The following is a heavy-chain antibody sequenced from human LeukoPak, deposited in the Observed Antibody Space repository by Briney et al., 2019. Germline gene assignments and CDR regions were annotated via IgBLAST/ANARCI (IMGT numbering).Heavy chain of an antibody. Sequence: SETLSLTCAVYGGSFGGYYWSWIRQPPGKGLEWIGEINHSGNTNDNPSHKSRATISVDTSKNQFSLKLRSVTAADTAVYYCARVAAAGTDPGAFDMWGQGTMVTASS. J-gene: IGHJ3*02. CDR1: GGSFGGYY. CDR3: ARVAAAGTDPGAFDM. D-gene: IGHD6-13*01. V-gene: IGHV4-34*04. CDR2: INHSGNT.